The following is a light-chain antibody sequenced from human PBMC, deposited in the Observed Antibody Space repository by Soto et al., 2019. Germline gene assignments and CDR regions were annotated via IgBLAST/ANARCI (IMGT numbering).Light chain of an antibody. CDR1: SGSIASNY. Sequence: NFMLTQPHSVSESPGKTVTFSCTRSSGSIASNYVQWYQQRPGSAPTSVIYDDNQRPSGVPDRFSGSIDSSSNSASLTISGLKTEDEADYYCHSYDSDNVIFGGGTKLTVL. V-gene: IGLV6-57*04. CDR2: DDN. J-gene: IGLJ2*01. CDR3: HSYDSDNVI.